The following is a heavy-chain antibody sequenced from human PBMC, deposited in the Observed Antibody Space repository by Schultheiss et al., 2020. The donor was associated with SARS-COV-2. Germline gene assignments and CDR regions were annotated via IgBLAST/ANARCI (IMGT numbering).Heavy chain of an antibody. D-gene: IGHD3-22*01. CDR1: GGSISSGGYY. CDR3: ARAPITMIVVVTAFDI. V-gene: IGHV4-31*03. J-gene: IGHJ3*02. CDR2: IYYSGST. Sequence: SETLSLTCTVSGGSISSGGYYWSWIRQHPGKGLEWIGSIYYSGSTYYNPSLKSRVTISVDTSKNQFSLKLSSVTAADTAVYYCARAPITMIVVVTAFDIWGQGTMVTVSS.